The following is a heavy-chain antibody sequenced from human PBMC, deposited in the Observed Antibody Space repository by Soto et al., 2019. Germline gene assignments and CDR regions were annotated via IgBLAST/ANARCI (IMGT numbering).Heavy chain of an antibody. CDR2: IYYSGST. V-gene: IGHV4-59*01. J-gene: IGHJ5*02. Sequence: KTSETLSLTCTVSGGSISSYYWSWIRQPPGKGLEWIGYIYYSGSTNYNPSLKSRVTISVDTSKNQFSLKLSSVTAADTAVYYCARSWGYDYVWGSYTKHPLGPWGQGTLVTVSS. CDR1: GGSISSYY. CDR3: ARSWGYDYVWGSYTKHPLGP. D-gene: IGHD3-16*01.